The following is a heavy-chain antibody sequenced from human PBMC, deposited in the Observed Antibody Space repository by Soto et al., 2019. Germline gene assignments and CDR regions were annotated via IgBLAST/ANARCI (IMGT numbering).Heavy chain of an antibody. CDR3: VRGGSNYAS. D-gene: IGHD4-4*01. Sequence: GSLRLSCTASGFTFSDSWMTWVRQAPGKGPEWVARIKPDESEKKYADSVKGRFSISRDNAKNSMYLQMDSLRGEDTAVYYCVRGGSNYASWGQGTLVTVSS. V-gene: IGHV3-7*01. CDR2: IKPDESEK. J-gene: IGHJ5*02. CDR1: GFTFSDSW.